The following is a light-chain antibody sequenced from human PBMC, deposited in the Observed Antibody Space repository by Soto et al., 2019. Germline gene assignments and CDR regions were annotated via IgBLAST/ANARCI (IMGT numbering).Light chain of an antibody. CDR2: DVS. V-gene: IGLV2-14*03. CDR1: SNDVGGYNY. CDR3: SSYTSGSAFVL. Sequence: QSALTQPASVSGVPGQSITISCTGTSNDVGGYNYVSWYQKHPGKAPKLVIYDVSHRPSGVSNRFSGSKSANTASLTVSGLQAEDEADYYCSSYTSGSAFVLFGGGTKLTVL. J-gene: IGLJ2*01.